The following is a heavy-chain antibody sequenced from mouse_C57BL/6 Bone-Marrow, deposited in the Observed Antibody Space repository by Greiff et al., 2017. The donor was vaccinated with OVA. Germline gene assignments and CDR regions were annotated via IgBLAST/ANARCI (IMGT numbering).Heavy chain of an antibody. CDR1: GFTFSSYG. D-gene: IGHD1-1*01. Sequence: EVQLVESGGDLVKPGGSLKLSCAASGFTFSSYGMSWVRQTPDKRLEWVATISSGGSYTYYPDSVKGRFTISRDNAKNTLYLQMSSLKSEDTAMYYGARHTPPRFYGSSYGYWGKGTTLTVSS. CDR3: ARHTPPRFYGSSYGY. J-gene: IGHJ2*01. CDR2: ISSGGSYT. V-gene: IGHV5-6*01.